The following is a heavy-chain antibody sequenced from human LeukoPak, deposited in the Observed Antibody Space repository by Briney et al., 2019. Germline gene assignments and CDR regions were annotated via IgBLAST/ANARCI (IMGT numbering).Heavy chain of an antibody. D-gene: IGHD5-24*01. CDR1: GYSFTSYW. CDR3: ARHGGRWLQPSGYYYGMDV. J-gene: IGHJ6*02. Sequence: GESLKISCKGSGYSFTSYWIAWVRQMPGKGLEWMGIIYAGDSDTRYSPSFQGQVTISADKSISTAYLQWSSLKASDTAIYYCARHGGRWLQPSGYYYGMDVWGQGTTVTVSS. V-gene: IGHV5-51*01. CDR2: IYAGDSDT.